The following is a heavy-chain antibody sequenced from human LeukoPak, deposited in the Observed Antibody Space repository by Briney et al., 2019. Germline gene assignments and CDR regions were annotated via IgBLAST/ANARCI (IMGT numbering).Heavy chain of an antibody. J-gene: IGHJ4*02. Sequence: GGSLRLSCAASGFTFSSYWMSWVRQAPGKGLEWVANIKQGGSEKYYVNSVKGRFTISRDNAKNSLYLQMNSLRAEDTAVYYCASEGSYSGSFHFDYWGQGTLVTVSS. V-gene: IGHV3-7*01. CDR3: ASEGSYSGSFHFDY. D-gene: IGHD1-26*01. CDR1: GFTFSSYW. CDR2: IKQGGSEK.